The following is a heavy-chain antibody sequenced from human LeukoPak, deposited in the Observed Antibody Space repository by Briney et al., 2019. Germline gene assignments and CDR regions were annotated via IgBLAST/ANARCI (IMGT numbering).Heavy chain of an antibody. D-gene: IGHD3-9*01. Sequence: GGSLRLSCAASGFTFNNYAMCWVRQAPGKGLEWVSVISGSVGSTYYADSVKGRFTISRDNSKNTLYLQMNSLRAEDTAVYFCAKDILTGYYAPFDYWGQGTLVTVSS. CDR1: GFTFNNYA. CDR3: AKDILTGYYAPFDY. CDR2: ISGSVGST. V-gene: IGHV3-23*01. J-gene: IGHJ4*02.